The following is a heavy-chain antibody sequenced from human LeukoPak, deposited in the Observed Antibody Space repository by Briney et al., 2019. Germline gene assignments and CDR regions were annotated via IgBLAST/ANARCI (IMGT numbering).Heavy chain of an antibody. CDR2: IYYSGST. V-gene: IGHV4-39*07. J-gene: IGHJ6*02. D-gene: IGHD2-15*01. Sequence: SETLSLTCSVSGGSISSSSYYWGWIRQPPGKGLEWIGNIYYSGSTFYNPSLKSRVIISADTSKNQFSLKLSSVTAADTAVFYCARVRFCTGGSCYSGGYYGMDVWGQGTTVTVSS. CDR1: GGSISSSSYY. CDR3: ARVRFCTGGSCYSGGYYGMDV.